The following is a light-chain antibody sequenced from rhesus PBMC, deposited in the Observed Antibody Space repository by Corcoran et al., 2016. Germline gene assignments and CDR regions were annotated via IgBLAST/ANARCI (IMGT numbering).Light chain of an antibody. CDR1: QSVGSN. CDR3: QQYNNWNS. V-gene: IGKV3-42*02. J-gene: IGKJ2*01. Sequence: ETVVTQSPATLSLSPGERATLSCRASQSVGSNLAWYQQKPGQAPKLLIYDASSRATGIPDRFSGSGSGTEVTLPISSVEPEDVGVYFCQQYNNWNSFSPGTKVEIK. CDR2: DAS.